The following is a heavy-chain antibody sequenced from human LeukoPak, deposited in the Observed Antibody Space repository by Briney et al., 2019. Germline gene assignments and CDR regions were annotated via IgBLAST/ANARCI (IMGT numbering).Heavy chain of an antibody. J-gene: IGHJ3*02. V-gene: IGHV4-34*01. D-gene: IGHD6-13*01. CDR3: ARWEQQLGHQDAFDI. CDR2: INHSGST. CDR1: GGSFSGYY. Sequence: SETLSLTCAVYGGSFSGYYWSWIRQPPGKGLEWIGEINHSGSTNYNPSLKSRVTISVDTSKNQFSLKLSSVTAADTAVYYCARWEQQLGHQDAFDIWGQGTMVTVSS.